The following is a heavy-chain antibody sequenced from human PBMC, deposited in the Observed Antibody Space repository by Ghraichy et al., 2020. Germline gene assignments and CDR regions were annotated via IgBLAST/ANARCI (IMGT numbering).Heavy chain of an antibody. V-gene: IGHV4-59*01. J-gene: IGHJ4*02. CDR1: GGSISSYY. CDR3: ASAYYDSSGYYYSMHY. Sequence: SETLSLTCTVSGGSISSYYWSWIRQPPGKGLEWIGYIYYSGRTNYNPSLKSRVTISIDTSKNQFSLRLTSVTAADTAVYYCASAYYDSSGYYYSMHYWGQGTLVTVSS. D-gene: IGHD3-22*01. CDR2: IYYSGRT.